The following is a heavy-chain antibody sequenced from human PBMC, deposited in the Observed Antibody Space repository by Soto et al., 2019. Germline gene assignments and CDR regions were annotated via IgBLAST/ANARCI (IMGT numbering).Heavy chain of an antibody. D-gene: IGHD6-13*01. Sequence: KQSQTLSLTCAISGDSVSSNSAAWNWIRQSPSRGLEWLGRTYYRSKWYNDYAVSVKSRITINPDTSKNQFSLQLNSVTPEDTAVYYCARGTASAAHRAPDYYYYYGMDVWGQGTTVTVSS. J-gene: IGHJ6*02. V-gene: IGHV6-1*01. CDR1: GDSVSSNSAA. CDR2: TYYRSKWYN. CDR3: ARGTASAAHRAPDYYYYYGMDV.